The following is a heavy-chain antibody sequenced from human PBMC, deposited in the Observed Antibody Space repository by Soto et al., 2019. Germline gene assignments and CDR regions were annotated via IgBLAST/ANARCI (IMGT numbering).Heavy chain of an antibody. Sequence: GVSLRLSCAASGFSFETSAMTWVHQAPGTGLRWISTVTYSGGTTYYAPSVKGRFTISRDNSGRTLFLQMTNLRRDDSGVYYCGRGGTTSGFQFWGLGTLVTVYS. CDR2: VTYSGGTT. CDR3: GRGGTTSGFQF. J-gene: IGHJ4*02. D-gene: IGHD1-1*01. V-gene: IGHV3-23*01. CDR1: GFSFETSA.